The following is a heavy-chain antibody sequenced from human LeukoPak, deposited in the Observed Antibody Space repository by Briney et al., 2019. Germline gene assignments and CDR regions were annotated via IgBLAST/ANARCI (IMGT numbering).Heavy chain of an antibody. CDR3: ARAYYDSSAFDY. Sequence: EASVKVSCKASGYTFINYGISWVRQAPGQGLEWMGWISTYNGNTNYAQKLQGRVTMTTDTSTSTAYMELRGLRSDDTAVYYCARAYYDSSAFDYWGQGTLVTVSS. D-gene: IGHD3-22*01. J-gene: IGHJ4*02. V-gene: IGHV1-18*01. CDR1: GYTFINYG. CDR2: ISTYNGNT.